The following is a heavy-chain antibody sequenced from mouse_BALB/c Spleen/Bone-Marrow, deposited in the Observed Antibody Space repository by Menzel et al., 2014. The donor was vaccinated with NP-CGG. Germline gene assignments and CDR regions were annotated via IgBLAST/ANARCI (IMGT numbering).Heavy chain of an antibody. Sequence: EVKLMESGPELVKPGASVKMSCKASGYTFTSYVMHWVKQKPGQGLEWIGYINPYNDGTKYNEKSKGKATLTSDKSSSTAYMELSSLTSEDSAVYYCARNFYFDYWGQGTTLTVSS. CDR1: GYTFTSYV. V-gene: IGHV1-14*01. J-gene: IGHJ2*01. CDR3: ARNFYFDY. CDR2: INPYNDGT.